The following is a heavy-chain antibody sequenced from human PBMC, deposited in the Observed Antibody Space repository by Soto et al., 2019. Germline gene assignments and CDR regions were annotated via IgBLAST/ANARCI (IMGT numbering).Heavy chain of an antibody. CDR2: IYHSGRT. J-gene: IGHJ4*02. D-gene: IGHD6-19*01. CDR3: ARAYSSGWYYFDY. Sequence: QVQLQESGPGLVKPSGTLSLTCAVSGGSISSSNWWSWVRQPPGKGLEWIGEIYHSGRTNYNPSLKSRVTISVDKAKNQCSRKLSSVTAADTAVYYCARAYSSGWYYFDYWGQGTLVTVSS. V-gene: IGHV4-4*02. CDR1: GGSISSSNW.